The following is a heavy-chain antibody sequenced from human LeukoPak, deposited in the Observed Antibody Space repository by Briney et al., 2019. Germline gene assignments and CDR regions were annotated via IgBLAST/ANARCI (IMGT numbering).Heavy chain of an antibody. CDR2: ISYDGSNK. D-gene: IGHD3-22*01. CDR3: AKDAPPRYYYDSSGLATTNWFYP. Sequence: GGSLRLSCAASGFTFSSYGMHWVRQAPGKGLEWVAVISYDGSNKYYADSVKGRFTISRDSSKDTLYLPMSSLRGEDTAVYYCAKDAPPRYYYDSSGLATTNWFYPWGQGTLFTVSS. V-gene: IGHV3-30*18. CDR1: GFTFSSYG. J-gene: IGHJ5*02.